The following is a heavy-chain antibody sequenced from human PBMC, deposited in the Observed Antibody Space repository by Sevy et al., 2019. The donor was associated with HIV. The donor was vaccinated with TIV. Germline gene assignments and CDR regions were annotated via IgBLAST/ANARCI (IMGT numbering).Heavy chain of an antibody. V-gene: IGHV3-30*15. CDR2: ISYDGRIK. D-gene: IGHD2-15*01. CDR3: ARGGGHTAAWSPGNF. J-gene: IGHJ4*02. Sequence: GGSLRLSCAASGFTFNSHGFHWVRQAPGKGLEWVALISYDGRIKYYADSVKGRFIISRDDAGNTLYLQMSGLRAEDTAVYYCARGGGHTAAWSPGNFWGQGTLVTVSS. CDR1: GFTFNSHG.